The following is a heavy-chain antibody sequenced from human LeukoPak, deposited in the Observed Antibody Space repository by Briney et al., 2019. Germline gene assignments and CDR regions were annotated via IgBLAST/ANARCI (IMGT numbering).Heavy chain of an antibody. D-gene: IGHD6-13*01. J-gene: IGHJ4*02. CDR3: ARDGQQLVLGY. Sequence: SETLSLTCTVSGGSISSSSYDWGWMRQPPGKGLEWIGSIYYSGSTYYNPSLKSRVTISVDTSKNQFSLKLSSVTAADTAVYYCARDGQQLVLGYWGQGTLVTVSS. CDR1: GGSISSSSYD. V-gene: IGHV4-39*02. CDR2: IYYSGST.